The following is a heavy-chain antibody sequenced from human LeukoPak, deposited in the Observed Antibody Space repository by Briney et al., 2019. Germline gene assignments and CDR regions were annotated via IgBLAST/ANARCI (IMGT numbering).Heavy chain of an antibody. CDR3: AKRAMNSGSPREFDY. D-gene: IGHD1-26*01. CDR1: GSTFSTYA. Sequence: GASLRLSCAASGSTFSTYAMHWVRQAPGRGLEWVSAIGTSVSSIYYADSVKGRFTISRDNSKKTVYLQMNNLRGDDTAVYYCAKRAMNSGSPREFDYWGQGTLVTVSS. V-gene: IGHV3-23*01. CDR2: IGTSVSSI. J-gene: IGHJ4*02.